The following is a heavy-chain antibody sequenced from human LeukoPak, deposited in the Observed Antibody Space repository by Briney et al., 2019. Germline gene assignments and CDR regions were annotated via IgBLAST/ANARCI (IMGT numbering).Heavy chain of an antibody. Sequence: SETLSLTCTVSGGSISSSSYYWGWIRQPPGKGLEWIGSIYYSGSTYYNPSLKSRVTISVDTSKNQFSLKLSSVTAADTAVYYCVRRCGGTCYSPSAFDIWGQGTMVTVSS. CDR1: GGSISSSSYY. V-gene: IGHV4-39*01. J-gene: IGHJ3*02. CDR2: IYYSGST. D-gene: IGHD2-15*01. CDR3: VRRCGGTCYSPSAFDI.